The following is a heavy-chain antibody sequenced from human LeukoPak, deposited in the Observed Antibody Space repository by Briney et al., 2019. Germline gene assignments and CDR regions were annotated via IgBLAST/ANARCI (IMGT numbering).Heavy chain of an antibody. V-gene: IGHV4-39*01. J-gene: IGHJ4*02. CDR3: ATTPITIFGVVIPH. CDR1: GGSISSSSYY. Sequence: SETLSLTCTVSGGSISSSSYYWGWIRQPPGKGLEWIGSIYYSGSTYYNPSLKSRFTISVDTSKNQFSLKLSSVTAADTAVYYCATTPITIFGVVIPHWGQGTLVTVSS. CDR2: IYYSGST. D-gene: IGHD3-3*01.